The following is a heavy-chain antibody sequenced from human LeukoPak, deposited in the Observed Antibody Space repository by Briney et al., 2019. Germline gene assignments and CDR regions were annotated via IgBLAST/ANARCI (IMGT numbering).Heavy chain of an antibody. V-gene: IGHV3-23*01. CDR3: VVVSYCAVDCYDY. D-gene: IGHD2-21*01. CDR2: ISGSGGRT. J-gene: IGHJ4*02. Sequence: PGGSLRLSCAASGFTFSSYAMSWVRQARGKGLEWVSAISGSGGRTYYADSVRGRFTISRDNSKNTVYVQMNSLRAEDTAVYFCVVVSYCAVDCYDYWGQGTLVTVSS. CDR1: GFTFSSYA.